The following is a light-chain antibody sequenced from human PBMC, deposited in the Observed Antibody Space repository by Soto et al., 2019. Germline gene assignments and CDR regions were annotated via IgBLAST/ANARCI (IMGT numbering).Light chain of an antibody. CDR1: QTISSS. CDR3: QQHSDWPLT. J-gene: IGKJ4*01. CDR2: DAS. Sequence: TQSPSTLSGSVGDRVTITCRASQTISSSLAWYQQNPGQAPRLLIFDASNRATGIPVRFSGSGSGTDFTLTISSLEPDDFTVYYCQQHSDWPLTFGGGTRVEI. V-gene: IGKV3-11*01.